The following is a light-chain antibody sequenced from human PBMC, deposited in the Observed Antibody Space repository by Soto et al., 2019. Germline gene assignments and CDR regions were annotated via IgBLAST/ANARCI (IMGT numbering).Light chain of an antibody. CDR2: GAS. CDR3: QHIYSIPIN. CDR1: QTIRSD. Sequence: DIEMTQSPSSLSASVGDRVTITCRASQTIRSDLNWYQQKPGKAPKLLIYGASSLQSGVPSRFSGSGSGTDFTLTISSLQPEDFATYYCQHIYSIPINFGQGTRLEIK. V-gene: IGKV1-39*01. J-gene: IGKJ5*01.